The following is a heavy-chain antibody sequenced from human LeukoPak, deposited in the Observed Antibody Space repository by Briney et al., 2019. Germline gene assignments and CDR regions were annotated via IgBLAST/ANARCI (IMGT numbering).Heavy chain of an antibody. CDR1: GFTFGDYL. V-gene: IGHV3-49*03. D-gene: IGHD6-19*01. CDR3: SRGSGWLSVY. CDR2: ISGGTT. Sequence: HPGRSLRLSCTASGFTFGDYLMSWFRQAPGKGLEWIGFISGGTTEYAASVKGRFTISRDDSTSIAYLQTNSLTTEDTAVYYCSRGSGWLSVYWGQGTLVTVSS. J-gene: IGHJ4*02.